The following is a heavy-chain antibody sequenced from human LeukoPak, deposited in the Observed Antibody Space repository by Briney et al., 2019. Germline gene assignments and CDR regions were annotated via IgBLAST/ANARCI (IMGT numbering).Heavy chain of an antibody. CDR3: ARDSGSSGWYQEDY. D-gene: IGHD6-19*01. CDR1: GFTFNNYW. Sequence: GGSLRLSCAASGFTFNNYWMTWFRQAPGKGLEWVANIKQDGTEIFYVDSVRGRFIISRDNAENSLYLQMNSLRVEDTAVYYCARDSGSSGWYQEDYWGQGTLVTVSS. V-gene: IGHV3-7*01. J-gene: IGHJ4*02. CDR2: IKQDGTEI.